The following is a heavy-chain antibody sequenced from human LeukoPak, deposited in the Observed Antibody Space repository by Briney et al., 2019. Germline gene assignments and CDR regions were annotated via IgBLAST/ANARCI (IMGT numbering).Heavy chain of an antibody. CDR1: GYTFIEYG. V-gene: IGHV1-18*01. Sequence: ASVKVSCKASGYTFIEYGIGWVRQAPGQGLEWMGWISTYNGDTRYAQNLQDRLTVTTDTSTNTAYMQLRSLTPDDTAVYYCAREPSNSDGWHGHFDYWGQGSLVTVSS. J-gene: IGHJ4*02. CDR3: AREPSNSDGWHGHFDY. CDR2: ISTYNGDT. D-gene: IGHD5-24*01.